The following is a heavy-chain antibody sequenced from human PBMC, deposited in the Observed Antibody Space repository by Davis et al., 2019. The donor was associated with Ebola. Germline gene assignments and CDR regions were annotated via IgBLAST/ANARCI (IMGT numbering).Heavy chain of an antibody. D-gene: IGHD3-10*01. Sequence: PSETLSLTCAVYGGSFSAYYWSWIRQPPGKRLEWIGKINHGGSTNYNPSLKSRVTISVDTSKNQFSLKLSSVTAADTAVYYCARGSPTVLLAGYWGQGTLVTVSS. J-gene: IGHJ4*02. V-gene: IGHV4-34*01. CDR2: INHGGST. CDR3: ARGSPTVLLAGY. CDR1: GGSFSAYY.